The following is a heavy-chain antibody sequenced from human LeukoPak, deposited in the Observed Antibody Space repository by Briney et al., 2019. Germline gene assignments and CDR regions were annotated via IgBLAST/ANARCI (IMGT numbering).Heavy chain of an antibody. CDR2: ISSSSSYI. CDR3: ARDLVVVVPAALGDAFDI. D-gene: IGHD2-2*01. V-gene: IGHV3-21*01. CDR1: GFSFSIYS. J-gene: IGHJ3*02. Sequence: GGSLRLSCAASGFSFSIYSMNWVRQAPGKGREWVSSISSSSSYIYYADSVKGRSTISRDNAKKSMYQHMINLRAEHTAVYYCARDLVVVVPAALGDAFDIWGQGTMVTVSS.